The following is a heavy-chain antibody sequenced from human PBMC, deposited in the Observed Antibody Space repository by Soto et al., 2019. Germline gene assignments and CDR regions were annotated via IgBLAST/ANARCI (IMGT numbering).Heavy chain of an antibody. CDR1: GYTFTSYG. CDR3: ARDAIVAVARLEYYYGMEV. Sequence: GASVLVSCNPSGYTFTSYGISWARQAPGQGLEWMGWISAYNGNTNYAQKLQGRVTMTTDTSTSTAYMELRSLRSDDTAVYYCARDAIVAVARLEYYYGMEVWGQGTTVTVSS. V-gene: IGHV1-18*01. D-gene: IGHD6-19*01. CDR2: ISAYNGNT. J-gene: IGHJ6*02.